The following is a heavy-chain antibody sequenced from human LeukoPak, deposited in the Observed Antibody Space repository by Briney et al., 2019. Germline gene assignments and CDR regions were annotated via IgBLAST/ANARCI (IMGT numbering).Heavy chain of an antibody. CDR3: ARDDLPAASYPNLNWGGP. Sequence: WPSQSLTCPVSGASISSGGDDWSWIRGQPGKGLEWIGYIYYSGSTYSNPSLKRRATISVDTSNNQFSLKPSSVTAAATAVINCARDDLPAASYPNLNWGGPWGQGTLVTVSS. V-gene: IGHV4-31*03. J-gene: IGHJ5*02. CDR1: GASISSGGDD. CDR2: IYYSGST. D-gene: IGHD2-2*01.